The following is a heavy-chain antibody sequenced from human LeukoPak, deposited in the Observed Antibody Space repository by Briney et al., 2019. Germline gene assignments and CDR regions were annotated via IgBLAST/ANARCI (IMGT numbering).Heavy chain of an antibody. J-gene: IGHJ4*02. V-gene: IGHV1-3*04. CDR1: GYTFNGYA. CDR2: INTGSGNT. D-gene: IGHD1-26*01. CDR3: ARGYSGCFHY. Sequence: ASVKVSCKASGYTFNGYALHWVRQAPGQGLEWMGWINTGSGNTKYSQRFQDRVTITMDTSASTVYMEMNDLGSEDTAVYYCARGYSGCFHYWGQGALVTVSS.